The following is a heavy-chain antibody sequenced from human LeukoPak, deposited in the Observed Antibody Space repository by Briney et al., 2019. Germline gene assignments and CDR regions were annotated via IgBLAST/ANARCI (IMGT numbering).Heavy chain of an antibody. Sequence: SETLSLTCAVYGGSFSGYYWSWIRQPPGKGLGWIGEINHSGSTNYNPSLKSRVTISVDTSKNQFSLKLSSVTAADTAVYYCARGQRYGSGSYRPRNWFDPWGQGTLVTVSS. CDR3: ARGQRYGSGSYRPRNWFDP. D-gene: IGHD3-10*01. V-gene: IGHV4-34*01. J-gene: IGHJ5*02. CDR2: INHSGST. CDR1: GGSFSGYY.